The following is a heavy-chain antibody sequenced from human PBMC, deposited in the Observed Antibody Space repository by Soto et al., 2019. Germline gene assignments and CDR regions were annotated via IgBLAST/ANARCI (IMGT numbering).Heavy chain of an antibody. CDR1: GYTFTSYA. CDR3: ARESARQQLAYYFDY. J-gene: IGHJ4*02. CDR2: INAGNGNT. Sequence: ASVKVSCKASGYTFTSYAMHWVRQAPGQRLEWMGWINAGNGNTKYSQKFQGRVTITRDTSKNQFSLQLNSVNPEDTAVYYCARESARQQLAYYFDYWGQGTLVTVS. D-gene: IGHD6-13*01. V-gene: IGHV1-3*01.